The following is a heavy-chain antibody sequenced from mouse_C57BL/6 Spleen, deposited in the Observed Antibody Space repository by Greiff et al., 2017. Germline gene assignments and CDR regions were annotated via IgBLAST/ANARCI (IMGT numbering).Heavy chain of an antibody. V-gene: IGHV1-82*01. CDR1: GYAFSSSW. J-gene: IGHJ2*01. CDR3: ASGIYDGYYVDYFDY. D-gene: IGHD2-3*01. Sequence: QLQQSGPELVKPGASVKISCKASGYAFSSSWMNWVKQRPGKGLEWIGRIYPGDGDTNYNGKFKGKATLTADKSSSTAYMQLSSLTSEDSAVYFCASGIYDGYYVDYFDYWGQGTTLTVSS. CDR2: IYPGDGDT.